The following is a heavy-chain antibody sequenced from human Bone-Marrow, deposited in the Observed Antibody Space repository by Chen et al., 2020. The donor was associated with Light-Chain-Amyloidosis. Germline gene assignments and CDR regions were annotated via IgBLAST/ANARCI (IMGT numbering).Heavy chain of an antibody. J-gene: IGHJ4*02. CDR1: GFTFSSYG. CDR3: AKAGQIKLGSNFDS. Sequence: QVQLVESGGGVVQPGRSLRLSCAASGFTFSSYGMHWVRQAPGKGLEWVALISYDGNVKYYEDSVRGHFTISRDNSKNTLFLQMNNVRPEDTAVYYCAKAGQIKLGSNFDSWGQGTLVTVSS. CDR2: ISYDGNVK. D-gene: IGHD3-16*01. V-gene: IGHV3-30*18.